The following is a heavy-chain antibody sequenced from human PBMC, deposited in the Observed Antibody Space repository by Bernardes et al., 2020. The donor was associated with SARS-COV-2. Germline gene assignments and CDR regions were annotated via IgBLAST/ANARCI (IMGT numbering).Heavy chain of an antibody. CDR1: GFTFDDYA. D-gene: IGHD3-9*01. CDR3: ATLGGVLRYFDWLGDY. J-gene: IGHJ4*02. V-gene: IGHV3-9*01. Sequence: GGSLRLSCAASGFTFDDYAMHWVRQAPGKGLEWVSGISWNSGSIGYADSVKGRFTISRDNAKNSLYLQMNSLRAEDTALYYCATLGGVLRYFDWLGDYWGQGTLVTVSS. CDR2: ISWNSGSI.